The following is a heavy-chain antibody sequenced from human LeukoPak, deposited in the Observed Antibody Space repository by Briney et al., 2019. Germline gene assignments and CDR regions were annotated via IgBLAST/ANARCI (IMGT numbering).Heavy chain of an antibody. CDR3: ATLSSIAARWVGFYYMDV. CDR2: IIPIFGTA. CDR1: GGTFSSYA. D-gene: IGHD6-6*01. V-gene: IGHV1-69*13. Sequence: ASVKVSCKASGGTFSSYAISWVRQAPGQGLEWMGGIIPIFGTANYAQKFQGRVTITADESTSTAYMELSSLRSEDTAVYYCATLSSIAARWVGFYYMDVWGKGTTVTVSS. J-gene: IGHJ6*03.